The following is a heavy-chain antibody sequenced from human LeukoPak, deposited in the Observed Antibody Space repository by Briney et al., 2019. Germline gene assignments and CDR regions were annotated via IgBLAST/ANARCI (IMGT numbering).Heavy chain of an antibody. D-gene: IGHD5-18*01. J-gene: IGHJ5*02. CDR2: IYSGGST. Sequence: GGSLRLSCAASGFTVSSNYMSWVRQAPGKGLEWVSVIYSGGSTYYADSVKGRFTISRDNSKNTLYLQMNSLRAEDTAVYYCARETAPLRFDPWGQGTLVNVAS. CDR3: ARETAPLRFDP. V-gene: IGHV3-66*01. CDR1: GFTVSSNY.